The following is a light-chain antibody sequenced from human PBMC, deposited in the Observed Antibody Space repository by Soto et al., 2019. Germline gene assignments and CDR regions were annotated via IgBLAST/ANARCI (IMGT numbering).Light chain of an antibody. CDR2: AAS. V-gene: IGKV3-15*01. CDR1: QSVSSG. CDR3: HQYDNWPRT. J-gene: IGKJ1*01. Sequence: ERVLTQSPATLCVSPGERAALSGRTSQSVSSGLAWYQQTPGQAPRLLSYAASTRATGIPARFSGSGSGTEFTLTISSLQSEDSAIYYCHQYDNWPRTFGQGTKVDIK.